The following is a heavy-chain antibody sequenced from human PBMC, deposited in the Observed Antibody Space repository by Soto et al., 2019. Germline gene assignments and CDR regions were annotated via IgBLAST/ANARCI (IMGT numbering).Heavy chain of an antibody. V-gene: IGHV5-51*01. CDR2: IYPGDSDT. D-gene: IGHD2-15*01. CDR1: GYSFTSYW. CDR3: ARHDIVVVVAATPGLAYYYYYMDV. Sequence: GQSLKISCKGSGYSFTSYWIGWVRQMPGKGLEWMGIIYPGDSDTRYSPSFQGQVTISADKSISTAYLQWSSLKASDTAMYYCARHDIVVVVAATPGLAYYYYYMDVWGKGTTVTVSS. J-gene: IGHJ6*03.